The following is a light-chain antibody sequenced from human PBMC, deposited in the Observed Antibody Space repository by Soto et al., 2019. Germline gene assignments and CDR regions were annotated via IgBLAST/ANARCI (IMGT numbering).Light chain of an antibody. CDR1: QSVSSN. J-gene: IGKJ2*01. CDR2: AAS. CDR3: QQYNNWPRT. Sequence: EKVMTQSPATLSVSPGERATLSCRASQSVSSNLAWYQQKPGQAPRLLIYAASARATGIPARFSGSGSGTEFTLTISSLQSEDFAVYYCQQYNNWPRTFGQGTKLEIK. V-gene: IGKV3-15*01.